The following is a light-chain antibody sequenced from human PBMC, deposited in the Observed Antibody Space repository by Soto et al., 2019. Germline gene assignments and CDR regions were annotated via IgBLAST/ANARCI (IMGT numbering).Light chain of an antibody. CDR1: QSVSSSY. V-gene: IGKV3-20*01. CDR2: GAS. CDR3: QQYGSSPLP. J-gene: IGKJ4*01. Sequence: EIVLTQSPGTLSLSPGERATLSCRSRQSVSSSYLAWYQQKPGQAPRHLIYGASTRASGIPDRFSGSGSGTDFALTISRLEPEDFAVYYCQQYGSSPLPLGGGTKEEIK.